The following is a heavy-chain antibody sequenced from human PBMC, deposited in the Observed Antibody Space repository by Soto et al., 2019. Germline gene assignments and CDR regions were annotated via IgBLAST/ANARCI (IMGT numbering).Heavy chain of an antibody. CDR1: GYTFTTYG. J-gene: IGHJ6*02. D-gene: IGHD6-19*01. CDR2: ISAYNGNT. V-gene: IGHV1-18*04. Sequence: EASVKVSCKASGYTFTTYGISWVRQAPGQGLEWMGWISAYNGNTNYAQKLQGRVTMTTDTSTSTAYMELRSLRSDDTAVYYCASGIAVAGIYYYYGMDVWGQGTTVTVSS. CDR3: ASGIAVAGIYYYYGMDV.